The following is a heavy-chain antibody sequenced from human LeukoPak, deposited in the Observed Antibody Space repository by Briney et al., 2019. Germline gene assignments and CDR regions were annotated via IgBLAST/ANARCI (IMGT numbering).Heavy chain of an antibody. CDR1: GYTFTSYA. CDR3: ARIRRIYCSSTSCYGVWFDP. J-gene: IGHJ5*02. Sequence: GASVKVSRKASGYTFTSYAMHWVRQAPGQRLEWMGWINAGNGNTKYSQKFQGRVTITRDTSASTAYMELSSLRSEDTAVYYCARIRRIYCSSTSCYGVWFDPWGQGTLVTVSS. V-gene: IGHV1-3*01. CDR2: INAGNGNT. D-gene: IGHD2-2*01.